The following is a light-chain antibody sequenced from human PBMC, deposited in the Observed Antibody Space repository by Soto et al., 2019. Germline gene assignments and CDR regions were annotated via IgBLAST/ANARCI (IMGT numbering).Light chain of an antibody. CDR2: GVT. CDR1: NSDIGAYNY. Sequence: QSVLTQPASVSGSPGQSITISCTGSNSDIGAYNYVSWYQQHPGKAPKLIIHGVTNRPSGVSHRFSGSKSDYTASLTISGLQAEDEGDYYCSSYISSSTPYVFGTGTKVTVL. J-gene: IGLJ1*01. V-gene: IGLV2-14*01. CDR3: SSYISSSTPYV.